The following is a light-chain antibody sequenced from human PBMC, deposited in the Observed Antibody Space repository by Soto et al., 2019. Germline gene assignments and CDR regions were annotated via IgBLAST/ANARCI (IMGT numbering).Light chain of an antibody. CDR3: QVCDSSSDHPYV. CDR1: NIGSKS. J-gene: IGLJ1*01. CDR2: DDS. V-gene: IGLV3-21*02. Sequence: SYQLNQPPSVSVAPGQTSRITCGGNNIGSKSAHWYQQKPGQAPVLVVYDDSDRPSGIPERFSGSNSGNTATLTISRVEAGDEADYYCQVCDSSSDHPYVFGTGTKVTVL.